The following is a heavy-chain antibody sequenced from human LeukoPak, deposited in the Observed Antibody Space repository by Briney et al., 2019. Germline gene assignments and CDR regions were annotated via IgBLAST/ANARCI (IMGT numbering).Heavy chain of an antibody. V-gene: IGHV4-30-4*01. Sequence: SQTLSLTCSVSDDSITNENYCWNWIRQSPGKGLEWIGYLYYSGSTYYNPSLKSRVTISVDTSKNQFSLKLSSVTAADTAVYYCARQGLRITIFGVVARHAFDIWGQGTMVTVSS. CDR2: LYYSGST. J-gene: IGHJ3*02. CDR3: ARQGLRITIFGVVARHAFDI. D-gene: IGHD3-3*01. CDR1: DDSITNENYC.